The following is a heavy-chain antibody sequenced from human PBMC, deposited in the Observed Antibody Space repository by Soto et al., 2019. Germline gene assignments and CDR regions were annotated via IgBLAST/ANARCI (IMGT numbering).Heavy chain of an antibody. CDR3: AREWGSYHVGFDP. CDR2: IDPSDSYT. J-gene: IGHJ5*02. CDR1: VYSFTSYW. Sequence: PGESLKISCTGSVYSFTSYWISWVRQMPVKSLDCMGRIDPSDSYTNYSPSFQGHVTISADKSISTAYLQWSSLKASDTAMYYCAREWGSYHVGFDPWGQGTLVTVSS. D-gene: IGHD1-26*01. V-gene: IGHV5-10-1*01.